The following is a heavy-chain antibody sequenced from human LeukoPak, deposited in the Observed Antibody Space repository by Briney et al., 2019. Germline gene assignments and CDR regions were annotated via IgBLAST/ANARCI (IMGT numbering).Heavy chain of an antibody. Sequence: ASVKVSCKASGYTFTSYGISWVRQAPGQGLEWMGWISAYNGNTNYAQKLQGRVTMTTDTSTSTAYMELRSLRSDDTAVYYCARDRDYGDPFHYFQHWGQGTLVTVSS. CDR2: ISAYNGNT. J-gene: IGHJ1*01. CDR3: ARDRDYGDPFHYFQH. D-gene: IGHD4-17*01. V-gene: IGHV1-18*01. CDR1: GYTFTSYG.